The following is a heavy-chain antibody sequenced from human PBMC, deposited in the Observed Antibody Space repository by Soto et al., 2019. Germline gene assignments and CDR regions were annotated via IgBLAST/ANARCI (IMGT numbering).Heavy chain of an antibody. J-gene: IGHJ4*02. CDR3: TTEPGDYEDF. CDR2: IKNKADGGTT. CDR1: GITFTNAW. D-gene: IGHD4-17*01. Sequence: EVQLVESGGDLVKPGGCLRLSCATSGITFTNAWMSWVRQAPGKGLEWVGRIKNKADGGTTDYAAPVRGRFTISRDDSKNTLFLQMNSLETEDTAVYYCTTEPGDYEDFWGQGTLVTVSS. V-gene: IGHV3-15*01.